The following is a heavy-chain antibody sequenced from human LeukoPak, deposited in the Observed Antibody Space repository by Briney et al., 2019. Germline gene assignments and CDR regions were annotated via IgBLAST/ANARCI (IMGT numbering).Heavy chain of an antibody. CDR3: ARDQTHYYYDSHSGRIDP. Sequence: PSETLSLTCTVSGGSISSYYWSWIRQPPGKGLEWIAYVFYSGSTNYNPSLKSRVTISVGTSKNQFSLTVKYVTAADTALYFCARDQTHYYYDSHSGRIDPWGQGTRVTVSS. CDR2: VFYSGST. J-gene: IGHJ5*02. CDR1: GGSISSYY. D-gene: IGHD3-22*01. V-gene: IGHV4-59*12.